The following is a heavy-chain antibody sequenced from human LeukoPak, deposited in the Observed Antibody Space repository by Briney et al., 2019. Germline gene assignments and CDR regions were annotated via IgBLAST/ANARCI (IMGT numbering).Heavy chain of an antibody. D-gene: IGHD1-26*01. Sequence: SQTLSLTCGISGDGVSSNSAAWNWIRQSPSRGLEWLGRTYYRSKWYNDYAVSVKSRITINPDTSKNQFSLQLNSVTPEDTAVYYCARGSVEWELLSWCDPWGQGTLVTVSS. J-gene: IGHJ5*02. CDR1: GDGVSSNSAA. CDR2: TYYRSKWYN. CDR3: ARGSVEWELLSWCDP. V-gene: IGHV6-1*01.